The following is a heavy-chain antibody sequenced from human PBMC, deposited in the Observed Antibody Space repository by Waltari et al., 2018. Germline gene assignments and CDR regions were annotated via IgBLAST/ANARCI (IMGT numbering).Heavy chain of an antibody. V-gene: IGHV3-23*01. CDR2: ISGSGGST. D-gene: IGHD6-25*01. CDR3: AKDSGYRTRGWFDP. CDR1: GFPFSSYA. Sequence: EVQLLESGGGLVQPGGSLRLSRAASGFPFSSYAISWVRPAPGKGLEWVSAISGSGGSTYYADSVKGRFTISRDNSKNTLYLQMNSLRAEDTAVYYCAKDSGYRTRGWFDPWGQGTLVTVSS. J-gene: IGHJ5*02.